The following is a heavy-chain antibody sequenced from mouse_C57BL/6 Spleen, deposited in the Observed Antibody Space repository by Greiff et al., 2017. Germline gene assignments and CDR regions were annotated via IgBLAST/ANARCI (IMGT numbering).Heavy chain of an antibody. Sequence: EVHLVESEGGLVQPGSSMKLSCTASGFSFSDYYLAWFRQVPEKGLEWVANINHDGSSTYYLESLKSRFFISRNNAKNILYLQMSSVKTEDTATYYDARDGCGDSDDLDYWGKGTTVTVSS. CDR2: INHDGSST. D-gene: IGHD2-13*01. V-gene: IGHV5-16*01. CDR1: GFSFSDYY. CDR3: ARDGCGDSDDLDY. J-gene: IGHJ4*01.